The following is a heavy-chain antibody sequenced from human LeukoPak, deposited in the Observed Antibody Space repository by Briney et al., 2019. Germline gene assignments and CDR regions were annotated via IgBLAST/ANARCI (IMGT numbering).Heavy chain of an antibody. D-gene: IGHD3-22*01. J-gene: IGHJ4*02. CDR1: GGSFSGYY. CDR3: ARLPTQSRYYDSSGYYYKYYFDY. CDR2: INHSGST. V-gene: IGHV4-34*01. Sequence: SETLSLTCAVYGGSFSGYYWSWIRQPPGKGLEWIGEINHSGSTNYNPSLKSRVTISVDTSKNQFSLKLSSVTAADTAVYYCARLPTQSRYYDSSGYYYKYYFDYWGQGTLVTVSS.